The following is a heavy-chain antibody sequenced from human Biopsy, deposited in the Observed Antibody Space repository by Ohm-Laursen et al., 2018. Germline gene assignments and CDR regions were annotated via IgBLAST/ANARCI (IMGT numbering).Heavy chain of an antibody. CDR2: ISPSGGGT. V-gene: IGHV1-46*01. D-gene: IGHD1-26*01. CDR3: AIFEGYSDDNLDYEHYGMDV. Sequence: GASVKVSYKGSEFSFSRYDMHWVRQAPGRGLEWMGIISPSGGGTMDTQKFQDRLTTTRDTSTSTVHMELKSLKSEDTAVYYCAIFEGYSDDNLDYEHYGMDVWGQGTTVTVSS. J-gene: IGHJ6*02. CDR1: EFSFSRYD.